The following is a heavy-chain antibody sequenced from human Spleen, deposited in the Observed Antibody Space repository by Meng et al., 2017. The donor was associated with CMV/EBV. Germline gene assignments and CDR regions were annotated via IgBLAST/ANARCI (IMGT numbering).Heavy chain of an antibody. J-gene: IGHJ4*02. V-gene: IGHV1-2*02. D-gene: IGHD1-1*01. CDR3: ARGFSQPENDVQVDY. CDR2: INPNSGVT. Sequence: ASVKVSCKASGYTFTDYYIHWMRQAPGQGLEWMGWINPNSGVTNYAEKFQGRVTMTRDTSISTVYMELSRLRSDDAAVYYCARGFSQPENDVQVDYWGQGTLVTVSS. CDR1: GYTFTDYY.